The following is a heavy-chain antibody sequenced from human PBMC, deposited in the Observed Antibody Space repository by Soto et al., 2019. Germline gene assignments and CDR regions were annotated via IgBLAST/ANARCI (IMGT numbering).Heavy chain of an antibody. CDR1: GFTFSSYG. J-gene: IGHJ4*02. Sequence: GGSLRLSCAASGFTFSSYGMHWVRQAPGKGLEWVAVIWYDGSNKYYADSVKGRFTISRDNSKNKLYLQMKSLRAEDTAVYYCARTRRAVVPAAFDYWGQGTLVTVSS. CDR3: ARTRRAVVPAAFDY. D-gene: IGHD2-2*01. CDR2: IWYDGSNK. V-gene: IGHV3-33*01.